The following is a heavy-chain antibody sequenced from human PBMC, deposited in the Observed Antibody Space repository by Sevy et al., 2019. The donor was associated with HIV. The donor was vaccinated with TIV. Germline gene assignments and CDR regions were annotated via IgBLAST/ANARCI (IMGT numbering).Heavy chain of an antibody. V-gene: IGHV1-18*01. J-gene: IGHJ4*02. CDR3: ARAYCSGGRCYSLAY. CDR1: GYTFTTYR. Sequence: ASVKVSWKISGYTFTTYRITWVRQAPGQGLEWMGWISPHNGDTDYAQKLQDRITMITDTSTTTVYMELTSLRSDDTAVYYCARAYCSGGRCYSLAYWGQGTLVTVSS. D-gene: IGHD2-15*01. CDR2: ISPHNGDT.